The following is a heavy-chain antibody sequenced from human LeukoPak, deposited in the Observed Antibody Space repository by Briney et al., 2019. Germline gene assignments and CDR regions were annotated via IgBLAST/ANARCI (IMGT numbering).Heavy chain of an antibody. V-gene: IGHV4-59*01. CDR2: IYCSGTT. D-gene: IGHD6-19*01. CDR3: ARGGGGWYYFDH. J-gene: IGHJ4*01. CDR1: GVSITTYY. Sequence: SETLSLTCNVSGVSITTYYWSWLRQPPGKGLEWIGYIYCSGTTKYNPSLKSRVTISVDTSKNQVSLSLTSVTAADTAVYYCARGGGGWYYFDHWGHGTLLTVSS.